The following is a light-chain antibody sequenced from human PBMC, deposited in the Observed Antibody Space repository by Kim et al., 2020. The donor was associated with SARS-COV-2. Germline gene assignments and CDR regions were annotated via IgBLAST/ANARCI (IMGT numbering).Light chain of an antibody. CDR2: DDI. J-gene: IGLJ2*01. CDR1: SDDVGCNT. CDR3: GTSDASINTVV. Sequence: GQTITISCSGISDDVGCNTVVWYHQHQGTDPNHLIYDDIKRPSGVSYRFSGSKSGSNASLATIGLQPEDEADYYCGTSDASINTVVFGGGTQLTVL. V-gene: IGLV1-44*01.